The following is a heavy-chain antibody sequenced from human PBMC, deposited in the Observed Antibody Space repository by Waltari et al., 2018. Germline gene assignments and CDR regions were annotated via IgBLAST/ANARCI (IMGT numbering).Heavy chain of an antibody. V-gene: IGHV4-30-2*01. J-gene: IGHJ5*02. CDR2: IYHSGNT. CDR1: GGSISSGGYS. Sequence: QLQLQESGSGLVKPSQTLSRTCAVSGGSISSGGYSWGWIRQPPGEGLEWTGYIYHSGNTYYNPSVKSRVIISVDTSKNQFSLKLSSVTAADTAVYYCARRSPYTSGGGWFDPWGQGTLVTVSS. CDR3: ARRSPYTSGGGWFDP. D-gene: IGHD6-25*01.